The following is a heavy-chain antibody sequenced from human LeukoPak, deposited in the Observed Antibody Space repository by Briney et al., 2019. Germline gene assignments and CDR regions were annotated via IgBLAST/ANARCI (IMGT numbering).Heavy chain of an antibody. J-gene: IGHJ4*02. V-gene: IGHV3-64*01. D-gene: IGHD3-16*01. CDR1: GFTFSSYP. CDR3: ARVSGGQYDY. Sequence: GSLRLSCAASGFTFSSYPMHWVRQAPGEGLEYVSAINTNGGTTYYANSVKGRFTISRDNSKNTLYLQMGSLRAEDMAVYYCARVSGGQYDYWGQGTLVTVSS. CDR2: INTNGGTT.